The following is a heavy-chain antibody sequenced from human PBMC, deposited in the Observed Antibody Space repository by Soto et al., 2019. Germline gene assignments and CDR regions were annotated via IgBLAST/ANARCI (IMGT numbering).Heavy chain of an antibody. D-gene: IGHD3-3*01. CDR2: ISGSGGST. CDR3: AKVRSYDFWSGYPTGPYFDY. Sequence: GGSLRLSCAAPGFTFSSYAMSWVRQAPGKGLEWVSAISGSGGSTYYADSVKGRFTISRDNSKNTLYLQMNSLRAEDTAVYYCAKVRSYDFWSGYPTGPYFDYWGQGTLVTVSS. CDR1: GFTFSSYA. V-gene: IGHV3-23*01. J-gene: IGHJ4*02.